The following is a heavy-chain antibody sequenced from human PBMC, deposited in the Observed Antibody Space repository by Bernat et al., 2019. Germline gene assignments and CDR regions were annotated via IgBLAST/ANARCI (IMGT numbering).Heavy chain of an antibody. D-gene: IGHD3-16*02. Sequence: QVQLVQSGAEVKKPGASVKVSCKASGYTFTSYGISWVRQAPGQGLEWMGWISAYNGNTNYAQKLQGRVTMTTDTSTSTAYMELRSLRSDDTAVYYCARDVYIWGSCRMGLLYYFDYWGQGTLVTVSS. CDR3: ARDVYIWGSCRMGLLYYFDY. V-gene: IGHV1-18*01. CDR2: ISAYNGNT. CDR1: GYTFTSYG. J-gene: IGHJ4*02.